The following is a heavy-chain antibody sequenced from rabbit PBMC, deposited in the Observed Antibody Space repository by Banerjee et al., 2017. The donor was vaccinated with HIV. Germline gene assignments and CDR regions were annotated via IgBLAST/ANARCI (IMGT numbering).Heavy chain of an antibody. CDR2: IYAGSSGET. V-gene: IGHV1S45*01. D-gene: IGHD6-1*01. Sequence: QEQLEESGGDLVKPEGSLTLTCKASGLDFSSSYWICWVRQAPGKGLEWIACIYAGSSGETAYARWAKGRFTISKTSSTTVTLQMTSLTAADTATYFCARDLYFGDSTYGYGLNLWGPGTLVTVS. CDR3: ARDLYFGDSTYGYGLNL. CDR1: GLDFSSSYW. J-gene: IGHJ4*01.